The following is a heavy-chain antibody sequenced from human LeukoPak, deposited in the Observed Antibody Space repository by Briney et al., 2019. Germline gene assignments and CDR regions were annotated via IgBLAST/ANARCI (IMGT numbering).Heavy chain of an antibody. CDR2: IYYSGST. D-gene: IGHD2-2*02. CDR1: GGSISSSSYN. CDR3: ARDEWVVPAAIPDWFDP. V-gene: IGHV4-39*07. Sequence: SETLSLTCTVSGGSISSSSYNWGWIRQPPGKGLEWIGSIYYSGSTYYNPSLKSRVTISVDTSKNQFSLKLSSVTAADTAVYYCARDEWVVPAAIPDWFDPWGQGTLVTVSS. J-gene: IGHJ5*02.